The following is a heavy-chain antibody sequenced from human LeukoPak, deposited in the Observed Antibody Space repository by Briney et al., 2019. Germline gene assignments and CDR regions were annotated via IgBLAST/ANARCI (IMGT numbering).Heavy chain of an antibody. Sequence: ASVKVSCKASGYTFTGYYMHWVRQAPGQGLEWMGWINPNSGGTNYAQKFQGRVTMTRDTSISTAYMELSRLRSDDTAVYYCARDGGGGGGELLIDYWGQGTLVTVSS. J-gene: IGHJ4*02. CDR1: GYTFTGYY. V-gene: IGHV1-2*02. CDR2: INPNSGGT. D-gene: IGHD3-16*01. CDR3: ARDGGGGGGELLIDY.